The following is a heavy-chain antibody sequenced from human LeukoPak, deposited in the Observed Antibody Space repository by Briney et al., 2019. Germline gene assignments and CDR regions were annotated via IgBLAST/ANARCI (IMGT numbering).Heavy chain of an antibody. CDR1: GFTLSRHW. D-gene: IGHD1-7*01. V-gene: IGHV3-7*03. CDR2: INQDGSAT. J-gene: IGHJ4*02. Sequence: GGSLRPSCAASGFTLSRHWMSWVRQAPGKGLEWVANINQDGSATYYVASVKGRFTISRDNAKNSMYLQMNSLRAEDTAVYYCARWDIRGTAHQLDYWGQGTLVTVSS. CDR3: ARWDIRGTAHQLDY.